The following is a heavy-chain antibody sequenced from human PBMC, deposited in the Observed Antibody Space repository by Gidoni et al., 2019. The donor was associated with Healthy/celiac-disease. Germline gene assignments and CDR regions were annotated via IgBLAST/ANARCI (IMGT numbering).Heavy chain of an antibody. Sequence: QVQLVQSGAEVKKPGASVKVSCKASGYTFTRYGISWVRQAPGQGLEWMGWISAYNGNTNYAQKLQGRVTMTTDTSTSTAYMELRSLRSDDTAVYYCARVDIVVVPVRVYGMDVWGQGTTVTVSS. CDR3: ARVDIVVVPVRVYGMDV. J-gene: IGHJ6*02. V-gene: IGHV1-18*01. D-gene: IGHD2-2*01. CDR2: ISAYNGNT. CDR1: GYTFTRYG.